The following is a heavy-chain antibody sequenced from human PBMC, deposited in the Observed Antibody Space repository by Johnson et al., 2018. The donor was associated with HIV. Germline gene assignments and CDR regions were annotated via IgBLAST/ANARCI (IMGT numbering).Heavy chain of an antibody. CDR3: ARGLGSRSAFDI. CDR1: GFTVSSNY. V-gene: IGHV3-66*01. J-gene: IGHJ3*02. D-gene: IGHD2-2*01. CDR2: IYSGGST. Sequence: VQLVESGGGVVRPGGSLRLSCAASGFTVSSNYMSWVRQAPGKGLEWVSVIYSGGSTYYADSVKGRFTISRDNSKNTLYLQMNSVRAEDTAVYYCARGLGSRSAFDIWGQGTMVIVSS.